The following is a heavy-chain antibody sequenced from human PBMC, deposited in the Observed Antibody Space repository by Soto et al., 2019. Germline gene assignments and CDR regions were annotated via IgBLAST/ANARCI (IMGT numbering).Heavy chain of an antibody. CDR3: ATTIAAAGGYYFNY. CDR1: GFTFSSYA. J-gene: IGHJ4*02. Sequence: EVQLVESGGGLVQPGGSLRLSCAASGFTFSSYAMHWVRQAPGKGLEYVSTINNNGGSTYYANSVKGRFTISRDNSKNTLYLQMGSLRAEDVAVYCCATTIAAAGGYYFNYWGQGTLVTVSS. CDR2: INNNGGST. D-gene: IGHD6-13*01. V-gene: IGHV3-64*01.